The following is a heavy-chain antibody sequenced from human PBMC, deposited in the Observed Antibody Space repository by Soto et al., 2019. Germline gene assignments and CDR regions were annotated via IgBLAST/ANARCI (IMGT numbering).Heavy chain of an antibody. J-gene: IGHJ4*02. CDR3: ARSRVYYYDSSGYYYFDY. CDR1: VGSISSYY. D-gene: IGHD3-22*01. CDR2: IYYSGST. V-gene: IGHV4-59*01. Sequence: PSESLSLTCTVSVGSISSYYWSWIRQPPGKGLEWIGYIYYSGSTNYNPSLKSRVTISVDTSKNQFSLKLSSVTAADTAVYYCARSRVYYYDSSGYYYFDYWGQGTLVTVSS.